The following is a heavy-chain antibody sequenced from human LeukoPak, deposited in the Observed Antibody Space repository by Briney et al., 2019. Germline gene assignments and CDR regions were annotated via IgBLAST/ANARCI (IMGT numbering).Heavy chain of an antibody. J-gene: IGHJ6*02. V-gene: IGHV3-30-3*01. D-gene: IGHD3-10*01. CDR2: ISYDGSNK. Sequence: GGSLRLSCAASGFTFSSYAMHWVRQAPGKGLEGVAVISYDGSNKYYADSVKGRFTISRDNSKNTLYLQMNSLRAEDTAVYYCARDGGLVRGVIIAPRYYYYGMDVWGQGTTVTVSS. CDR3: ARDGGLVRGVIIAPRYYYYGMDV. CDR1: GFTFSSYA.